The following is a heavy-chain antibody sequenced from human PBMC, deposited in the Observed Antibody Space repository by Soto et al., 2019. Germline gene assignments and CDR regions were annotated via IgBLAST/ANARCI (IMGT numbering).Heavy chain of an antibody. V-gene: IGHV3-30*18. J-gene: IGHJ6*02. CDR2: VSNDGSDT. Sequence: QVQLLESGGGVVQPGRSLRLSCAASGFTFRTYDMQWVRQAPGKGLEWVAIVSNDGSDTFYVDSVKGRFTISRDNSKNTVYLQMNSLRAEDTAVYYRAQDDYGMDVWGQGTTVTVSS. CDR3: AQDDYGMDV. CDR1: GFTFRTYD.